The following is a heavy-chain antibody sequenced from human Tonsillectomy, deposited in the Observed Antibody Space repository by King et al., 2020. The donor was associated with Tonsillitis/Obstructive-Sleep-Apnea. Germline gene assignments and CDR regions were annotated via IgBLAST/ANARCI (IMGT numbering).Heavy chain of an antibody. CDR2: KWYEGRNK. J-gene: IGHJ4*02. Sequence: QLVQSGGGVVQPGRSLRLSCAASGVTFSSYGMHWVRQAPGRGLEWGAVKWYEGRNKYYADSAKGRFTISRDNSKNTLYLQMNSLRAEDTAVYYCSRGGTVDWGDYWGQGALVTVSS. CDR1: GVTFSSYG. V-gene: IGHV3-33*01. CDR3: SRGGTVDWGDY. D-gene: IGHD3/OR15-3a*01.